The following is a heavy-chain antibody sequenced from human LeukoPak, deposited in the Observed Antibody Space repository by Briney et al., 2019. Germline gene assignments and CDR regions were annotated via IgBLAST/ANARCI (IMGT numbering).Heavy chain of an antibody. CDR2: IRSKAYGGTT. V-gene: IGHV3-49*03. Sequence: GGSLRLSCTACGFTLGGYAMSGFRQAPGKGLEWGGFIRSKAYGGTTEYAASVKGRFTISRDDSKSIAYLQMNSLKTEDTAVYYCTRVVIAAAGSGDYWGQGTLVTVSS. CDR1: GFTLGGYA. D-gene: IGHD6-13*01. CDR3: TRVVIAAAGSGDY. J-gene: IGHJ4*02.